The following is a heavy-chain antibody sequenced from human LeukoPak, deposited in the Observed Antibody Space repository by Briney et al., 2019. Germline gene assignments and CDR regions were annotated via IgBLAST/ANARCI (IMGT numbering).Heavy chain of an antibody. Sequence: GGSLRLSCAASGISFSDYYMSWIRQAPGKGLEWVSYISSSGSTKYYADSVKGRFTISRDNAKNSLCLQMKSLRAEDTAVYYCASPARANAFDLWGRGTMVTVSS. J-gene: IGHJ3*01. CDR2: ISSSGSTK. V-gene: IGHV3-11*01. CDR3: ASPARANAFDL. CDR1: GISFSDYY.